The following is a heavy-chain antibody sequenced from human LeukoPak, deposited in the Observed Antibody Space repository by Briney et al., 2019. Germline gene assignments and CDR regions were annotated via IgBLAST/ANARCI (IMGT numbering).Heavy chain of an antibody. CDR2: INSDGRTT. Sequence: SGGSLRLSCAASGFSVSSNWMHWVRQAPGKGLVWVSRINSDGRTTSYADSVKGRFTISRDNAKNTLYLQMNSLRAEDTAVYYCARAGYGSGIYMDVWGKGTTVTISS. CDR1: GFSVSSNW. D-gene: IGHD3-10*01. V-gene: IGHV3-74*01. J-gene: IGHJ6*03. CDR3: ARAGYGSGIYMDV.